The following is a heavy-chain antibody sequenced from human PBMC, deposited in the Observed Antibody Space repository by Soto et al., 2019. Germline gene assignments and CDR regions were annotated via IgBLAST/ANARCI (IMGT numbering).Heavy chain of an antibody. CDR2: INHSGST. Sequence: SETLSLTCAVYGGSFSGYYWSWIRQPPGKGLEWIGEINHSGSTNYNPSLKSRVTISVDTSKNQFSLKLSSVTAADTAVYYCARLTYYDFWSGYYPSELAVWGQGTTVTVSS. J-gene: IGHJ6*02. D-gene: IGHD3-3*01. CDR1: GGSFSGYY. V-gene: IGHV4-34*01. CDR3: ARLTYYDFWSGYYPSELAV.